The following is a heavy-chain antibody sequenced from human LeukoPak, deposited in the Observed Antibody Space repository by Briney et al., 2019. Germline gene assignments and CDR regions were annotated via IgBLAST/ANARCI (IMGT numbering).Heavy chain of an antibody. J-gene: IGHJ3*02. CDR1: GGSISSNNW. V-gene: IGHV4-4*02. D-gene: IGHD3-10*01. Sequence: PSETLSLTCAVSGGSISSNNWWSWLRQPPGKGLEWIGEIYHSGSTNYNPSLKSRVTISVDKSNNQFSLKLSSVTAADTAVYYCAREYGSAPDAVAAFDIWGQGTMVTVSS. CDR3: AREYGSAPDAVAAFDI. CDR2: IYHSGST.